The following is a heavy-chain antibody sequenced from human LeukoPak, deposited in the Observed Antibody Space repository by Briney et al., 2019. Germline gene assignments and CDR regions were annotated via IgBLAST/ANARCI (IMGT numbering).Heavy chain of an antibody. CDR2: ISAYNGNT. CDR1: GYTFTSYG. Sequence: ASVKVSCKASGYTFTSYGISWVRQAPGQGLEWMGWISAYNGNTNYAQKLQGRVTMTTDTSTSTAYMELRSLRSEDTAVYYCASSYSSGWYGIIYYYGMDVWGQGTTVTVSS. D-gene: IGHD6-19*01. J-gene: IGHJ6*02. V-gene: IGHV1-18*01. CDR3: ASSYSSGWYGIIYYYGMDV.